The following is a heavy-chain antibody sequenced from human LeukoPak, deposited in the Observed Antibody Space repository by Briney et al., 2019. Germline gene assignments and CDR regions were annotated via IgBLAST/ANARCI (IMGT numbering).Heavy chain of an antibody. J-gene: IGHJ6*03. CDR1: GFTISSYS. Sequence: GGSLRLSCAASGFTISSYSMNWVRQAPGKGLEWVSYISSSSSTIYYADSVKGRFTISRDNAKNSLYLQMNSLRAEDTAVYYCARRQQDYSNSLNYMDVWGKGTTVTVSS. V-gene: IGHV3-48*04. CDR2: ISSSSSTI. CDR3: ARRQQDYSNSLNYMDV. D-gene: IGHD4-11*01.